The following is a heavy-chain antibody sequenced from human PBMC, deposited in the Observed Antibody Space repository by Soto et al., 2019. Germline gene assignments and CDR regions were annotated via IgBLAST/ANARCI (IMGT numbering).Heavy chain of an antibody. V-gene: IGHV4-30-2*01. CDR2: IYHSGST. CDR3: ARAITYYDFWSGLNWFDP. J-gene: IGHJ5*02. Sequence: PSETLSLTCAVSGGSISSGGYSWSWIRQPPGKGLEWIGYIYHSGSTYYNPSLKSRVTISVDRSKNQFSLKLSSVTAADTAVYYCARAITYYDFWSGLNWFDPWGQGTLVTVSS. CDR1: GGSISSGGYS. D-gene: IGHD3-3*01.